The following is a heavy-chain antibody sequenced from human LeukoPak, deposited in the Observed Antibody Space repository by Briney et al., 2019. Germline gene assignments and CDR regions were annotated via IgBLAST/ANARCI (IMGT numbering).Heavy chain of an antibody. Sequence: GGSLRLSCAASGFTFSSFEMNWVRQAPGKGLEWVSYISRSGSTIHYADSVKGRFTISRDSAKNSLYLRMNSLRAEDTAIYYCARDADSVGYYYRNDAFDVWGQGTMVTVSS. CDR3: ARDADSVGYYYRNDAFDV. V-gene: IGHV3-48*03. D-gene: IGHD3-22*01. J-gene: IGHJ3*01. CDR1: GFTFSSFE. CDR2: ISRSGSTI.